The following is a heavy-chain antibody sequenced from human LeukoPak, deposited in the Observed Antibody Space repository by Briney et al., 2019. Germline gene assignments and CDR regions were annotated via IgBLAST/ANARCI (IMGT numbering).Heavy chain of an antibody. CDR3: ARGAKYCTNGVCYQGAYYYYMDV. V-gene: IGHV1-69*05. J-gene: IGHJ6*03. D-gene: IGHD2-8*01. CDR2: IIPIFGTA. CDR1: GGTLSSYA. Sequence: SVKVSCEASGGTLSSYAISWVRQAPGQGLEWMGGIIPIFGTANYAQKFQGRVTITTDESTSTAYMELSSLRSEDTAVYYCARGAKYCTNGVCYQGAYYYYMDVWGKGTTVTVSS.